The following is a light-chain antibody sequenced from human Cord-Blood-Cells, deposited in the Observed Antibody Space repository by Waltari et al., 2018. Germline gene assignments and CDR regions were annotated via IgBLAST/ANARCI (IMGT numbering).Light chain of an antibody. CDR3: MIWHSSAWV. CDR2: YKSDSDK. Sequence: QAVLTQPSSLSASPGASASLTCTLRSGINVGTYRIYLDHPKPGRPPQYLLRYKSDSDKQQGSGVPSRFSGSKDASANAGILLISGLQSEDEADYYCMIWHSSAWVFGGGTKLTVL. V-gene: IGLV5-45*02. CDR1: SGINVGTYR. J-gene: IGLJ3*02.